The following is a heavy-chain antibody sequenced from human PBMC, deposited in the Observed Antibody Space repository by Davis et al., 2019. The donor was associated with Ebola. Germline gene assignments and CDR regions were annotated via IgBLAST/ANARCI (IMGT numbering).Heavy chain of an antibody. D-gene: IGHD4-23*01. J-gene: IGHJ6*02. CDR3: ARDDTTLRTTVVTPGMDV. CDR1: GFTFSDYY. CDR2: ISSSGSTI. V-gene: IGHV3-11*04. Sequence: GESLKISCAASGFTFSDYYMSWIRQAPGKGLEWVSYISSSGSTIYYADSVKGRFTISRDNAKNSLYLQMNSLRAEDTAVYYCARDDTTLRTTVVTPGMDVWGQGTTVTVSS.